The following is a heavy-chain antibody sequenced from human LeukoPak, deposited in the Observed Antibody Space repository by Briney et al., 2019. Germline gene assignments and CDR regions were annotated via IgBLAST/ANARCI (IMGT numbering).Heavy chain of an antibody. CDR3: AVRGLGIAVAGRSGAFDI. CDR2: INTNTGNP. Sequence: AASVKVSCKASGYTFTSYAMNWVRQAPGQGLEWMGWINTNTGNPTYAQGFTGRFVFSLDTSVSTAYLQISSLKAEDTAVYYCAVRGLGIAVAGRSGAFDIWGQGTMVTVSS. J-gene: IGHJ3*02. V-gene: IGHV7-4-1*02. CDR1: GYTFTSYA. D-gene: IGHD6-19*01.